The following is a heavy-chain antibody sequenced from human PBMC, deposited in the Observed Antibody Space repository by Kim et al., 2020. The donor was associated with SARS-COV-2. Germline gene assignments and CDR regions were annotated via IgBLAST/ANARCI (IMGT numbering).Heavy chain of an antibody. CDR3: ARVRMDSSSNGGAFDI. V-gene: IGHV6-1*01. CDR2: TYYRSKWYN. CDR1: GDSVSSNSAA. J-gene: IGHJ3*02. Sequence: SQTLSLTCAISGDSVSSNSAAWNWIRQSPSRGLEWLGRTYYRSKWYNDYAVSVKSRITINPDTSKNQFSLQLNSVTPEDTAVYYCARVRMDSSSNGGAFDIWGQGTMVTVSS. D-gene: IGHD6-13*01.